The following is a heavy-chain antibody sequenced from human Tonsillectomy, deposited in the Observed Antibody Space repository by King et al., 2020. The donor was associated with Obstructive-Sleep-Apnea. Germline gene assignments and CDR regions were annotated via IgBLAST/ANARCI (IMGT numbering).Heavy chain of an antibody. CDR3: ARHKILTIAAADDY. V-gene: IGHV4-39*01. J-gene: IGHJ4*02. CDR2: IHSSGDT. Sequence: QLQESGPGLVKPSEPLSLTCTVSGGSSSSSSYYWGWIRQPPGKGLEWIGSIHSSGDTYYYPSLKSRVTISVDTSKNQLSLKLNSVTAADTAVYYFARHKILTIAAADDYWGQGTLVTVSS. CDR1: GGSSSSSSYY. D-gene: IGHD6-13*01.